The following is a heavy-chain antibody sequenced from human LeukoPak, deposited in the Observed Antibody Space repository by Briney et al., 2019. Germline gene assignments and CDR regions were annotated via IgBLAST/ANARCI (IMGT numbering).Heavy chain of an antibody. CDR1: GYTFTSYG. D-gene: IGHD3-9*01. V-gene: IGHV1-18*04. CDR2: ISAYNGNT. J-gene: IGHJ3*02. Sequence: ASVKVSCKASGYTFTSYGISWVRQAPGQGLEWMGWISAYNGNTNYAQKLQGRVTMTTDTSTSTAYMELRSLRSDDTAVYYCARDKNPLYYDILTGHHPDAFDIWGQGTMVTVSS. CDR3: ARDKNPLYYDILTGHHPDAFDI.